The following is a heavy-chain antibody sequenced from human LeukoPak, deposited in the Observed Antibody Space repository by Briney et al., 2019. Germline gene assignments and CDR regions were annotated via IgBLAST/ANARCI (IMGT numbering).Heavy chain of an antibody. CDR2: MNPVTGNA. CDR1: GDTFTKYA. J-gene: IGHJ4*02. Sequence: ASVKVSCKASGDTFTKYAITWVRQAPGQGPEWMGWMNPVTGNAGSAQKFQGRVTLTRDMSISTAYMELSSLTFDDTAFYYCARAPMGTAALYWGQGTLITVSS. V-gene: IGHV1-8*01. D-gene: IGHD2-2*01. CDR3: ARAPMGTAALY.